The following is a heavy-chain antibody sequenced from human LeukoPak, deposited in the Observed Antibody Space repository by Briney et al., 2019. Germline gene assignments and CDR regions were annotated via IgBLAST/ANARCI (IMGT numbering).Heavy chain of an antibody. Sequence: PSETLSLTCAVYGGSFSGYYWSWIRQPPGKGLEWIGEINHSGSTNYNPSLKSRVTISVDTSKNQFSLKLSSVTAADTAVYYCARHRGYIRRSDAFDIWGQGTMVTVSS. CDR3: ARHRGYIRRSDAFDI. CDR1: GGSFSGYY. J-gene: IGHJ3*02. V-gene: IGHV4-34*01. CDR2: INHSGST. D-gene: IGHD3-16*02.